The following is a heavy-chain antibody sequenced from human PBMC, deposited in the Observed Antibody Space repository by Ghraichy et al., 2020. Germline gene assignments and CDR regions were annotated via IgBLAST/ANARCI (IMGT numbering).Heavy chain of an antibody. Sequence: SETLSLTCTVSGGSISSSSYYWGWIRQPPGKGLEWIGSIYYSGSTYYNPSLKSRVTISVDTSKNQFSLKLSSVTAADTAVYYCARHPNQLELVDYWGQGTLVTVSS. CDR1: GGSISSSSYY. J-gene: IGHJ4*02. CDR2: IYYSGST. V-gene: IGHV4-39*01. D-gene: IGHD1-1*01. CDR3: ARHPNQLELVDY.